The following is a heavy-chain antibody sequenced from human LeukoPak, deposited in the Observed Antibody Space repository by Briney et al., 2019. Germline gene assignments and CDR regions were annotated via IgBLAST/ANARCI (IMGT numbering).Heavy chain of an antibody. V-gene: IGHV4-4*09. CDR2: MYTSGST. CDR1: GDSVSSSH. J-gene: IGHJ6*03. Sequence: SDTLSLTCTVSGDSVSSSHWSWIRQPPGKGLEWIGDMYTSGSTNYNPSLKTRVTLSTDTSRNQLSLRLRSLTAADTAVYYCARLVFFDYISAVTEVSFYYMDAWGKGTTVIVSS. CDR3: ARLVFFDYISAVTEVSFYYMDA. D-gene: IGHD6-25*01.